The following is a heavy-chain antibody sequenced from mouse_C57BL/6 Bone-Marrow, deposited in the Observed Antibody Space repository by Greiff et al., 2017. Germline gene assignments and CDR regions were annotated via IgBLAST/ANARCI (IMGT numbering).Heavy chain of an antibody. Sequence: VQLQQSGAELVKPGASVKLSCKASGYTFTSYWMHWVKQRPGQGLEWIGMIHPNSGSTNYNEKFKSKATLTVDKSSSTAYMQLSSLTSEDSAVYYCASPLYSNYPFAYWGQGTLVTVSA. CDR3: ASPLYSNYPFAY. V-gene: IGHV1-64*01. CDR2: IHPNSGST. CDR1: GYTFTSYW. J-gene: IGHJ3*01. D-gene: IGHD2-5*01.